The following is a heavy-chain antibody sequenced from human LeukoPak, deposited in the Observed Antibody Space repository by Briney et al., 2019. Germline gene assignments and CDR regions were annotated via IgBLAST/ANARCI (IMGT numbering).Heavy chain of an antibody. V-gene: IGHV1-8*01. CDR3: ASPIYYYNSSGYYPFDY. Sequence: ASVKVSCKASGYTFTSYDINWVRQATGQGLEWMGWMNPNSGNTGYAQKFQGRVTMTRDTSISTAYMGLSSLRSEDTAVYYCASPIYYYNSSGYYPFDYWGQGTLVTVSP. CDR1: GYTFTSYD. J-gene: IGHJ4*02. CDR2: MNPNSGNT. D-gene: IGHD3-22*01.